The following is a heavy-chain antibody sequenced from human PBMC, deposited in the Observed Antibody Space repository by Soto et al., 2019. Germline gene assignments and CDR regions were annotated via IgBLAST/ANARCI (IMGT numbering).Heavy chain of an antibody. CDR2: IYSGGST. CDR3: ARVLAAAGVGNFDY. J-gene: IGHJ4*02. V-gene: IGHV3-53*04. Sequence: GGSLRLSCAASGFTVSNNYMSWVRQAPGKGLEWVSVIYSGGSTYYADSVKGRFTISRHNSKNTLYLQMNSLRAEDTAVYYCARVLAAAGVGNFDYWGQGTRVTVSS. D-gene: IGHD6-13*01. CDR1: GFTVSNNY.